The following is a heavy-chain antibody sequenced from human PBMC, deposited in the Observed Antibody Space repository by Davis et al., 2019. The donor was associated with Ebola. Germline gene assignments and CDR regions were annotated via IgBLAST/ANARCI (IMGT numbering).Heavy chain of an antibody. Sequence: ASVKVSCKASGYTFTSYGISWVRQAPGQGREWMGWNSAYNGNTNYAQKLQGRVTMTTDTSTSTAYMELRSLRSDDTAVYYCARGNIVVVPAAINKRGFPFDPWGQGTLVTVSS. CDR3: ARGNIVVVPAAINKRGFPFDP. CDR2: NSAYNGNT. V-gene: IGHV1-18*01. J-gene: IGHJ5*02. D-gene: IGHD2-2*01. CDR1: GYTFTSYG.